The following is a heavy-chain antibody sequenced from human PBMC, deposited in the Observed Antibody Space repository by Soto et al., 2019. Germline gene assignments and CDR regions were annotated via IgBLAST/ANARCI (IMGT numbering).Heavy chain of an antibody. CDR3: ARTGYSLTYYYYGMDV. CDR2: IKQDGSEK. Sequence: EVQLVESGGGLVQPGGSLRLSCAASGFTFSSYWMSWVRQAPGKGLEWVANIKQDGSEKYYVDSVKGRFTISRDNAKNSLYLQMNSLRAEDTAVYYCARTGYSLTYYYYGMDVWGQGTTVTVSS. D-gene: IGHD5-18*01. V-gene: IGHV3-7*01. CDR1: GFTFSSYW. J-gene: IGHJ6*02.